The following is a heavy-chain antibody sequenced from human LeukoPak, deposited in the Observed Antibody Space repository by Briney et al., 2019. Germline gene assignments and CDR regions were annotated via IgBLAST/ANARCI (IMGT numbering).Heavy chain of an antibody. CDR3: ARDAFDP. V-gene: IGHV3-21*01. J-gene: IGHJ5*02. CDR1: GFTFSIYS. Sequence: PGGSLRLSCAASGFTFSIYSMNWVRQALGKGLEWVASLSSSSGYIYYADSVKGRFTISRDNAKNALYLQMSSLRAEDTAVYYCARDAFDPWGQGTLVTVSS. CDR2: LSSSSGYI.